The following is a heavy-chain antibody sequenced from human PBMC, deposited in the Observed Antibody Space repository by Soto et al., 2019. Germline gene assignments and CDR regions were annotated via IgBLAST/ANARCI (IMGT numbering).Heavy chain of an antibody. Sequence: EVQLVESGGGSVQTGGSLRISCAASGFTFGSYWMGWVRQAPGKGLVWVSRINGDGGRTTYADSVKGRFTISRDNAHNTLYLQMDSLTADDTAVYYCSRETLWFGESPKSGGQGTLVTVSS. V-gene: IGHV3-74*01. D-gene: IGHD3-10*01. CDR3: SRETLWFGESPKS. J-gene: IGHJ4*02. CDR1: GFTFGSYW. CDR2: INGDGGRT.